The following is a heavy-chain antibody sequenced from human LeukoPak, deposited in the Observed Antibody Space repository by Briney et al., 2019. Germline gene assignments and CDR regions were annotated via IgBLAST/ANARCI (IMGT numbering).Heavy chain of an antibody. CDR2: ITSTSDTI. CDR1: GFTFSDYS. J-gene: IGHJ4*02. Sequence: GGSLRLSCEASGFTFSDYSMNWVRQAPGEGLEWLSYITSTSDTIYYADSVKGRFTSSRDNAKNSVYLQMNSLRAEDTAVYYCARSSGYPFFVYWGQGTLVTVSS. V-gene: IGHV3-48*01. CDR3: ARSSGYPFFVY. D-gene: IGHD3-22*01.